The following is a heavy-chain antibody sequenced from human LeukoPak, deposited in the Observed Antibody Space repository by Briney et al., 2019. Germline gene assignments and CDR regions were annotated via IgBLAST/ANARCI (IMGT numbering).Heavy chain of an antibody. D-gene: IGHD4-23*01. V-gene: IGHV1-69*06. Sequence: ASVKVSCKASGGTFSSYAISWVRQAPGQGLEWMGGIIPIFGTANYAQKFQGRVTITADKSTSTAYMELSSLRSEDTAVYYCARTTVGRTVSYYFDYWGQGTLVTVSS. CDR1: GGTFSSYA. CDR3: ARTTVGRTVSYYFDY. J-gene: IGHJ4*02. CDR2: IIPIFGTA.